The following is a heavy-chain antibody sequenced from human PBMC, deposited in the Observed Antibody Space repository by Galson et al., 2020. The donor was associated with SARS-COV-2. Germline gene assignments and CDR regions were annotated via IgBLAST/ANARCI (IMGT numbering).Heavy chain of an antibody. V-gene: IGHV1-2*04. D-gene: IGHD3-22*01. CDR2: INPNSGGT. J-gene: IGHJ6*03. CDR1: GYTFTGYY. CDR3: ARGERSAYGYYYYYMDV. Sequence: ASVKVSCKASGYTFTGYYMHWVRQAPGQGLEWMGWINPNSGGTNYAQKFQGWVTMTRDTSISTAYMELSSLRSEDTAVYYCARGERSAYGYYYYYMDVWGKGTTVTVSS.